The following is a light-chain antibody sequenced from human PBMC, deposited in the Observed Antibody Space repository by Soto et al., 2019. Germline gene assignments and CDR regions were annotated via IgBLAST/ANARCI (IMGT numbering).Light chain of an antibody. CDR1: QSVSNY. CDR2: DAS. CDR3: QQRSGWPPSLT. V-gene: IGKV3-11*01. J-gene: IGKJ4*01. Sequence: EVVLTQSPATLSLSPGETATLSCRASQSVSNYLAWYQQKPGQAPRLLIYDASNTATGTPARFSGSGSGTDFTITISSLEPEDFAVYYCQQRSGWPPSLTFGGGTKVEIK.